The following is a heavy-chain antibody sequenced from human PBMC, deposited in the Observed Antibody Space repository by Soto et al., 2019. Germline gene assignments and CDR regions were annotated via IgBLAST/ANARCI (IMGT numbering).Heavy chain of an antibody. CDR2: IGGGDT. D-gene: IGHD2-21*01. CDR3: AKDRQNFNSVWDPLDV. V-gene: IGHV3-23*01. Sequence: PGGSLRLSCAASGFTFNTYAMSWVRQAPGKGLEWVAGIGGGDTHYADSVMGRFIISRDDPKSMVSLQMNSLRAEDTAVYYCAKDRQNFNSVWDPLDVWGQGTLVTVSS. CDR1: GFTFNTYA. J-gene: IGHJ3*01.